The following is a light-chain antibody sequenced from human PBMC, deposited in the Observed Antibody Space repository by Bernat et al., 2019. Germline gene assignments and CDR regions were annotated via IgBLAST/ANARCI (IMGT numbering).Light chain of an antibody. CDR1: SSNIGSNT. J-gene: IGLJ1*01. CDR3: AAWDDSLNGYI. V-gene: IGLV1-44*01. Sequence: QSVLTQPPSASGTPGQRVTISCSGSSSNIGSNTVNWYQQLPGTAPKLHIHSNNQRPSGVPDRFSSSKSGTSASLAISGLQSEDEADYYCAAWDDSLNGYIFGTGTKVAVL. CDR2: SNN.